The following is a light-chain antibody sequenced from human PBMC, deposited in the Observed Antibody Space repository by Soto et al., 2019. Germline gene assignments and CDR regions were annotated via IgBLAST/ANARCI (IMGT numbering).Light chain of an antibody. CDR3: CSYAGSSTWV. Sequence: QSALTQPASVSGSPGQSITISCTGTSSDVGNYNLVSWYQQHPDKAPKLMIYEGSKRPSGVSNRFSGSKSGNTASLTISGLKAEDEADYYCCSYAGSSTWVFGGGTKLTVL. CDR1: SSDVGNYNL. J-gene: IGLJ3*02. CDR2: EGS. V-gene: IGLV2-23*01.